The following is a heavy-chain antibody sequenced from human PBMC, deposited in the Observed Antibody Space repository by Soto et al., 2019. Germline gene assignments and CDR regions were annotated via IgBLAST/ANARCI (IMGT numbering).Heavy chain of an antibody. D-gene: IGHD3-10*01. CDR1: GFTFSDYW. CDR3: AILRGSIFRKPLDY. V-gene: IGHV3-7*03. Sequence: GGSLRLSCGGSGFTFSDYWMSWVRQAPGKGLEWVANIKEDGSESYYGDSVKGRFTISRDNAKNSLYLQMNSLRAEDTAVYYCAILRGSIFRKPLDYWGQGTLVTVSS. J-gene: IGHJ4*02. CDR2: IKEDGSES.